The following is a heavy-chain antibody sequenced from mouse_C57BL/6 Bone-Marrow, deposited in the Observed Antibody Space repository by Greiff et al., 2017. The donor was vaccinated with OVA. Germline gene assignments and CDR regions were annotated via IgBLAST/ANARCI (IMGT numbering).Heavy chain of an antibody. Sequence: VQLQQSGPVLVKPGASVKMSCKASGYTFTDYYMNWVKQSHGKSLEWIGVINPYNGGTSYNQKFKGKATLTVDKSSSTAYMELNSLTSEDSAVYYCARGGGYYVGFAYWGQGTLVTVSA. CDR3: ARGGGYYVGFAY. V-gene: IGHV1-19*01. CDR2: INPYNGGT. D-gene: IGHD2-3*01. CDR1: GYTFTDYY. J-gene: IGHJ3*01.